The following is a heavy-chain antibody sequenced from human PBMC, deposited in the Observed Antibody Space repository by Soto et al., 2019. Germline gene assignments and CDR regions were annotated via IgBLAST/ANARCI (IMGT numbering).Heavy chain of an antibody. CDR1: GGTFTSYA. D-gene: IGHD4-17*01. CDR3: ARDPSNDYGGDTFDY. CDR2: IIPSYDRT. V-gene: IGHV1-69*04. Sequence: SVKVSCKASGGTFTSYAIHWVRQAPGQGLEWLGKIIPSYDRTNYAQKFQGRVTVTADTYTTTAYMELSSLRSDDTAVYYCARDPSNDYGGDTFDYWGQGTLVTVSS. J-gene: IGHJ4*02.